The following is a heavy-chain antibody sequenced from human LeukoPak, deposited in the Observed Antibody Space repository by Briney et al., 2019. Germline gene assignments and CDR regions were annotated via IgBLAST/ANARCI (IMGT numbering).Heavy chain of an antibody. Sequence: QAGGSLRLSCAASGFTFSSYGMHWVRQAPGKGLEWVAFIRYDGSNKYYADSVKGRFTISRDNSKNTLYLQMNSLRAEDTAVYYCAKDSGAQQLWLTGDYWGQGTLVTVSS. CDR2: IRYDGSNK. CDR3: AKDSGAQQLWLTGDY. J-gene: IGHJ4*02. V-gene: IGHV3-30*02. CDR1: GFTFSSYG. D-gene: IGHD5-18*01.